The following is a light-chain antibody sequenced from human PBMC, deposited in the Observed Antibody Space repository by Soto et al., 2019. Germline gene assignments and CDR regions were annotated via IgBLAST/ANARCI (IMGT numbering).Light chain of an antibody. V-gene: IGKV3-11*01. CDR3: QQRSSWPPIT. Sequence: EMVLTQSPCTLSVSPGERATLSCMASQSLNRDLAWYQQRPGQSPRLLIYGASTRATGIPDRFSGSGTGTDFTLTISSLEPEDFAVYYCQQRSSWPPITFGQGTRLEVK. CDR1: QSLNRD. CDR2: GAS. J-gene: IGKJ5*01.